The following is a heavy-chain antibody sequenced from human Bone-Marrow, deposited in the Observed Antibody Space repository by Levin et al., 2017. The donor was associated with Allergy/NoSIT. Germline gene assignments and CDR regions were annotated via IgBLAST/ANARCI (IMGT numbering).Heavy chain of an antibody. D-gene: IGHD2-2*01. Sequence: SQTLSLTCAISGDSVSSNSAAWNWIRQSPSRGLEWLGRTYYRSKWYNDYAVSVKSRITINPDTSKNQFSLQLNSVTPEETAVYYCVRGIVVVPAAMNAFDIWGQGTMVTVSS. V-gene: IGHV6-1*01. CDR1: GDSVSSNSAA. J-gene: IGHJ3*02. CDR2: TYYRSKWYN. CDR3: VRGIVVVPAAMNAFDI.